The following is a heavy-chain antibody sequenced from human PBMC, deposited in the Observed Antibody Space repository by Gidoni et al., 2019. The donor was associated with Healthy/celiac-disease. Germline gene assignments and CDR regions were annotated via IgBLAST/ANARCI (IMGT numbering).Heavy chain of an antibody. Sequence: EVQLVESGGGLVQPGRSLRLSCAAYGFTFDDYAMHWVRQAPGKGLEWVSGISWNSGSIGYADSVKGRFTISRDNAKNSLYLQMNSLRAEDTALYYCAKDSHYDILTGSKGVDYWGQGTLVTVSS. V-gene: IGHV3-9*01. J-gene: IGHJ4*02. CDR2: ISWNSGSI. CDR1: GFTFDDYA. CDR3: AKDSHYDILTGSKGVDY. D-gene: IGHD3-9*01.